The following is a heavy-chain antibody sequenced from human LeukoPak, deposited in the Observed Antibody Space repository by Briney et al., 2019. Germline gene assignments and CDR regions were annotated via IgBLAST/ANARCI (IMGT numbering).Heavy chain of an antibody. CDR1: GFVFSSYG. D-gene: IGHD4/OR15-4a*01. CDR3: AKVSLNMVNDAFDI. V-gene: IGHV3-30*02. CDR2: IRYDGSRK. J-gene: IGHJ3*02. Sequence: GGSLRLSCAASGFVFSSYGMHWVRQAPDKGLEWVAFIRYDGSRKYYADSVKGRFTISRDNSKNTLYLQMNGLRAEDTAMYYCAKVSLNMVNDAFDIWGQGTMVSVSS.